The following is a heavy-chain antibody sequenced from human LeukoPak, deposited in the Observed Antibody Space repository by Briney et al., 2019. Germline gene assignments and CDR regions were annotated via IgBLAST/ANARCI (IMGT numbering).Heavy chain of an antibody. Sequence: PSQTLSLTCTVSGGSISSSSYYWGWIRQPPGKGLEWIGSIYYSGSTYYNPSLKSRVTISVDTSKNQLSLKLSSVTAADTAVYYCARRVYSSSSTYDYWGQGTLVTVSS. CDR3: ARRVYSSSSTYDY. D-gene: IGHD6-6*01. V-gene: IGHV4-39*01. CDR1: GGSISSSSYY. J-gene: IGHJ4*02. CDR2: IYYSGST.